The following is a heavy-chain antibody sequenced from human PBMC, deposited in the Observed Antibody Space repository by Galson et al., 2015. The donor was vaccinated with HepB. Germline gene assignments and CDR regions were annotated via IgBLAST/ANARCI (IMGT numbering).Heavy chain of an antibody. J-gene: IGHJ4*02. CDR2: ISSSSSTI. D-gene: IGHD3-10*01. CDR3: ARGYYGSGSYYTGY. Sequence: SLRLSCAASGFTFSSYSMNWVRQAPGKGLEWVSYISSSSSTIYYADSVKGRFTISRDNAKNSLYLQMNSLRAEDTAVYYCARGYYGSGSYYTGYWGQGTLVTVSS. CDR1: GFTFSSYS. V-gene: IGHV3-48*01.